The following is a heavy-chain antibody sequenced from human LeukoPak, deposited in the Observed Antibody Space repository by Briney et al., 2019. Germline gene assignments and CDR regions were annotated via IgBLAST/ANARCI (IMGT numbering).Heavy chain of an antibody. CDR3: ARDRTYYDSSGYRNNFDY. J-gene: IGHJ4*02. CDR2: ISRGGSTI. V-gene: IGHV3-48*04. Sequence: GGSLRLSCAASGFTFRNYSVNWVRQAPGKGLEWVSYISRGGSTIHYADSVKGRFTISRDNAKNSLYLQMNRLRAEDTAVYYCARDRTYYDSSGYRNNFDYWGQGTLVTVSS. CDR1: GFTFRNYS. D-gene: IGHD3-22*01.